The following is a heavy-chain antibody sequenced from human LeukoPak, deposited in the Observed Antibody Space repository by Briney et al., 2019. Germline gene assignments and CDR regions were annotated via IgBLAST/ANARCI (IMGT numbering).Heavy chain of an antibody. D-gene: IGHD6-13*01. Sequence: GGSLRLSCAASGFTFSSYSMNWVRQAPGKGLEWVSSISSSSSYIYYADSAKGRFTISRDNAKNSLYLQMNSLRAEDTAVYYCARGDIAAAGSPDDYWGQGTLVTVSS. CDR1: GFTFSSYS. CDR2: ISSSSSYI. V-gene: IGHV3-21*01. J-gene: IGHJ4*02. CDR3: ARGDIAAAGSPDDY.